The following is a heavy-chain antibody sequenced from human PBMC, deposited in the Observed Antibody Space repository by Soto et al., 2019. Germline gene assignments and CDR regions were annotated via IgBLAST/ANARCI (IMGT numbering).Heavy chain of an antibody. CDR2: TYYRSKWYN. CDR3: ASLLLFSGITGTYLNAFDI. V-gene: IGHV6-1*01. D-gene: IGHD1-20*01. CDR1: GGSVSSNSAA. Sequence: PSQTLSLTCAISGGSVSSNSAAWNWIRQSPSRGLEWLGRTYYRSKWYNDYAVSVKSRITINPDTSKNQFSLQLNSVTPEDTAVYYCASLLLFSGITGTYLNAFDIVDQGTLVDVSS. J-gene: IGHJ3*02.